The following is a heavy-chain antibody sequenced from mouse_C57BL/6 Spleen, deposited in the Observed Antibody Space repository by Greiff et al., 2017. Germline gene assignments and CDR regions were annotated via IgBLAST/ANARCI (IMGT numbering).Heavy chain of an antibody. D-gene: IGHD1-1*01. CDR1: GYTFTDYY. CDR2: INPNNGGT. V-gene: IGHV1-26*01. Sequence: VQLQQSGPELVKPGASVKISCKASGYTFTDYYMNWVKQSHGKSLEWIGDINPNNGGTSYNQKFKGKATLTVDKSSSTAYMELRSLTSEDSAVYYCARHLRDHAMDYWSQGTSVTVSS. CDR3: ARHLRDHAMDY. J-gene: IGHJ4*01.